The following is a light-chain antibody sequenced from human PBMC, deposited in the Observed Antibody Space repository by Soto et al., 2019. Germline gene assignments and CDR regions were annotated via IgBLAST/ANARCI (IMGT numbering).Light chain of an antibody. CDR1: QGISNY. V-gene: IGKV1-27*01. J-gene: IGKJ4*01. CDR2: AAS. CDR3: HQYNSAPRLT. Sequence: DIQMTQSPSSLSASVGDRVTITCRASQGISNYLAWYQQQPGKVPKLLIYAASTLQSGVPSRFSGSGSGTDFTLTISSLQQEDVATYYYHQYNSAPRLTFGEGTKVEIK.